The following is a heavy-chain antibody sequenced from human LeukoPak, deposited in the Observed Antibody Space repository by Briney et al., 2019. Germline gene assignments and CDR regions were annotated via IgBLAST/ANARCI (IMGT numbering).Heavy chain of an antibody. CDR1: GFTFSSYS. CDR2: IDSSGTYM. J-gene: IGHJ4*02. V-gene: IGHV3-21*01. CDR3: ARDTVGWARDY. Sequence: GGSLRLSCVASGFTFSSYSMNWVRQAPGKGLVWVSSIDSSGTYMYYAGAVKGRFTISRDNAKNSLYLQMNSLRAEDTAVYYCARDTVGWARDYWGQGTLVTVSS. D-gene: IGHD6-19*01.